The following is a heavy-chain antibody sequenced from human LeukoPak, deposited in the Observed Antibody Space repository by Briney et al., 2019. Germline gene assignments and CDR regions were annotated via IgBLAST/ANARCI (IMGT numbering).Heavy chain of an antibody. CDR1: GFPFSNYA. CDR2: IWYDGSNK. V-gene: IGHV3-33*08. Sequence: GTSLRLSCAASGFPFSNYAMHWVRQAPGKGLEWVAVIWYDGSNKYYADSVKGRFTISRDNSKNTLYLQMNSLRAEDTAVYYCARDRTAAALAAPFPFIFDYWGQGTLVTVSS. CDR3: ARDRTAAALAAPFPFIFDY. D-gene: IGHD6-13*01. J-gene: IGHJ4*02.